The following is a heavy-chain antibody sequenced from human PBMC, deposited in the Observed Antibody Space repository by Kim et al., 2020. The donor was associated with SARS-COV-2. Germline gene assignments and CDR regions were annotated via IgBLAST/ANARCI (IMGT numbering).Heavy chain of an antibody. D-gene: IGHD3-9*01. V-gene: IGHV3-9*01. CDR2: ISWNSGSI. CDR3: AKGANGRYFDWLLYGVNWFDP. Sequence: GGSLRLSCAASGFTFDDYAMHWVRQAPGKGLEWVSGISWNSGSIGYADSVKGRFTISRDNAKNSLYLQMNSLRAEDTALYYCAKGANGRYFDWLLYGVNWFDPWGQGTLVTVSS. CDR1: GFTFDDYA. J-gene: IGHJ5*02.